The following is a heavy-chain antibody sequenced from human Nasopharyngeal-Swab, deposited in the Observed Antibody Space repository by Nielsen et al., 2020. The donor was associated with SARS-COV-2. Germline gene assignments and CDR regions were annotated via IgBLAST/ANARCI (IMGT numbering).Heavy chain of an antibody. J-gene: IGHJ6*02. D-gene: IGHD5-18*01. Sequence: LRLSCAVSGGSISSGGYSWSWIRQPPGKGLEWIGYIYDSGSTYYNPTLESRVTISVDTSKNQFSLKLSSVTAADTAVYYCARVGERGYSYGYANDYYYYYGMDVWGQGTTVTVSS. CDR2: IYDSGST. CDR3: ARVGERGYSYGYANDYYYYYGMDV. V-gene: IGHV4-30-4*07. CDR1: GGSISSGGYS.